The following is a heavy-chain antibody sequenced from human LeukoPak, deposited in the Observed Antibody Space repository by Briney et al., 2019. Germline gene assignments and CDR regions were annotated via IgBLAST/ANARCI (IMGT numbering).Heavy chain of an antibody. Sequence: PGGSLRLSCAASGFTFSSYAMHWVRQAPGKGLEWVAVISYDGSNKYYADSVKGRFTISRDNSKNTLYLQMNSLRAEDTAVYYCARPDIPSAQFSGFDYWGQGTLVTVSS. CDR3: ARPDIPSAQFSGFDY. V-gene: IGHV3-30-3*01. CDR1: GFTFSSYA. CDR2: ISYDGSNK. D-gene: IGHD2-15*01. J-gene: IGHJ4*02.